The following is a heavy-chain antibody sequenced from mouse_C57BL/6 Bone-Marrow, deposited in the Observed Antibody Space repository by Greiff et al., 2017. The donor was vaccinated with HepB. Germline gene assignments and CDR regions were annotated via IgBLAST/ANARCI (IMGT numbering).Heavy chain of an antibody. CDR1: GYTFTDYN. V-gene: IGHV1-18*01. J-gene: IGHJ4*01. D-gene: IGHD3-2*01. Sequence: VQLQQSGPELVKPGASVKIPCKASGYTFTDYNMDWVKQSHGKSLEWIGDINPNNGGTIYNQKFKGKATLTVDKSSSTAYMELRSLTSEDTAVEYCARMGSDSPYYYAMDYWGQGTSVTVSS. CDR3: ARMGSDSPYYYAMDY. CDR2: INPNNGGT.